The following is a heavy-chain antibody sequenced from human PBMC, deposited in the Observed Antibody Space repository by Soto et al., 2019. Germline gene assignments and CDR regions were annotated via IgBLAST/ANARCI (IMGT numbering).Heavy chain of an antibody. CDR3: ARLGYCSGGSCRRGNWFDP. J-gene: IGHJ5*02. CDR1: GDTFTSYE. Sequence: ASVKVSCKASGDTFTSYEINWVRQATGQGLEWMGWMNPNSGNTGYAQKFQGRVTMTRNTSISTGYMELSSLRSEETAVYYCARLGYCSGGSCRRGNWFDPWGQGTLVTVSS. CDR2: MNPNSGNT. V-gene: IGHV1-8*01. D-gene: IGHD2-15*01.